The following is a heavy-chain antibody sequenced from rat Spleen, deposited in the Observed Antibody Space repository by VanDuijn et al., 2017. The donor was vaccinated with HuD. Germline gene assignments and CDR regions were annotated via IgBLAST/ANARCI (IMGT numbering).Heavy chain of an antibody. D-gene: IGHD4-6*01. CDR3: ARQGNWARWFPY. Sequence: EVELVESGGGLVQPGRSLKLSCPASGITFTNYDMAWVRQAPTKGLEWVASINTSGGSTYYRDSVKGRFTVSRDNAKSTLYLQMDSLRSEDTATYYCARQGNWARWFPYWGQGTLVTVSS. V-gene: IGHV5-25*01. CDR1: GITFTNYD. CDR2: INTSGGST. J-gene: IGHJ3*01.